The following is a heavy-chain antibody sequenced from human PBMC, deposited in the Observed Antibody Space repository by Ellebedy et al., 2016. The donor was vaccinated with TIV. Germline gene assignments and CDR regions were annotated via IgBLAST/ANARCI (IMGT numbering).Heavy chain of an antibody. CDR2: ISYDGSNK. V-gene: IGHV3-30-3*01. CDR3: AREDEKGYGMDV. Sequence: GESLKISXAASGFTFSSYAMHWVRQAPGKGLEWVAVISYDGSNKYYADSVKGRFTISRDNSKNTLYLQMNSLRAEDTAVYYCAREDEKGYGMDVWGQGTTVTVSS. J-gene: IGHJ6*02. CDR1: GFTFSSYA.